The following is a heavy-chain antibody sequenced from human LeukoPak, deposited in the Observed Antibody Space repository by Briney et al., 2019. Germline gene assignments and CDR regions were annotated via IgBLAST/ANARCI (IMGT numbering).Heavy chain of an antibody. CDR3: ARDLGDYYSTSTSCSGGAFDF. D-gene: IGHD2-2*01. Sequence: ASVKVSCKASGYSFTGYYLHWVRQAPGQGLEWMGWINSNSGDTKFAQKFQGRVTMTRDTSISTAYMELSSLISDDMAVYYCARDLGDYYSTSTSCSGGAFDFWGQGTMVTVSS. J-gene: IGHJ3*01. CDR1: GYSFTGYY. CDR2: INSNSGDT. V-gene: IGHV1-2*02.